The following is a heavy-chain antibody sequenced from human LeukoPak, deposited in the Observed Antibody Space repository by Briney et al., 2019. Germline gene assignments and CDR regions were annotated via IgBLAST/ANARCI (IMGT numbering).Heavy chain of an antibody. D-gene: IGHD3-10*01. J-gene: IGHJ3*02. V-gene: IGHV4-39*01. CDR3: ARHPAGWFGGYSDI. CDR1: GGSISSSSYY. Sequence: PSETLSLTCTVSGGSISSSSYYWGWIRQPPGKGLEWIGEINHSGSTNYNPSLKSRVTISVDTSKNQFSLKLSSVTAADTAVYYCARHPAGWFGGYSDIWGQGTMVTVSS. CDR2: INHSGST.